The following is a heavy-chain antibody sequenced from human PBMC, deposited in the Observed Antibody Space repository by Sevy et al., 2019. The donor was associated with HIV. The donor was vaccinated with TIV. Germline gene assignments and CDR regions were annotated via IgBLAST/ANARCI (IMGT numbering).Heavy chain of an antibody. V-gene: IGHV1-69*13. CDR2: ITPMFGTA. D-gene: IGHD3-16*01. CDR3: ARDRDITFGGGDAFDI. J-gene: IGHJ3*02. CDR1: GGTFDTYS. Sequence: VKVSCKASGGTFDTYSISWLRQAPGQGLEWMGGITPMFGTAYYAQNFQGRVTIVADKSTSTAYMELRSLRFEDSAVFYCARDRDITFGGGDAFDIWGQGTMVTVSS.